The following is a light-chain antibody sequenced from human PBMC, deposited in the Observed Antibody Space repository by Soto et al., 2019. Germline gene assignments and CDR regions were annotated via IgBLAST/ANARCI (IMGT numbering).Light chain of an antibody. J-gene: IGKJ2*01. CDR3: LQDFNYPRT. CDR2: SAS. V-gene: IGKV1-6*01. Sequence: AIQMTQSPSSLSASIGDSVTITCRASQGIRNDLGWYQQKPGKAPRLLIYSASTLQNGVPSRFSCSGSGTDFTLTISILQPEDFATYYCLQDFNYPRTFGQGTKLEIK. CDR1: QGIRND.